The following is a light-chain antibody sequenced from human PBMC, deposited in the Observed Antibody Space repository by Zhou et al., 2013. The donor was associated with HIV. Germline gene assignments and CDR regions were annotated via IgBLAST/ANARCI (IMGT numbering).Light chain of an antibody. CDR3: QQFNSYPPYT. J-gene: IGKJ2*01. Sequence: IQMTQSPSSLSASVGDRVSITCRASRNIGDYLNWYQHKPGKAPRLLIYGASSLQGGVPPRFSGGGFGTTFTLTITGLQRDDFATYYCQQFNSYPPYTFGQGTKLEIK. CDR1: RNIGDY. CDR2: GAS. V-gene: IGKV1-39*01.